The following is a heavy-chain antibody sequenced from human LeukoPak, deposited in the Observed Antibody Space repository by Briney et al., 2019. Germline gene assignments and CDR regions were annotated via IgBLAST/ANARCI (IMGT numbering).Heavy chain of an antibody. Sequence: ASVKVSCTASGYTFTGYYMHWVRQAPGQGLEWMGRINPNSGGTNYAQKFQGRVTMTRDTSISTAYMELSRLRSDDTAVYYCARRGYSYGYNWFDPWGQGTLVTVSS. CDR2: INPNSGGT. CDR1: GYTFTGYY. V-gene: IGHV1-2*06. D-gene: IGHD5-18*01. CDR3: ARRGYSYGYNWFDP. J-gene: IGHJ5*02.